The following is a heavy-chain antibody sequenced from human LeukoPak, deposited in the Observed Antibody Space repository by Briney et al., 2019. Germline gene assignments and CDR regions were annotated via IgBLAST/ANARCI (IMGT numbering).Heavy chain of an antibody. V-gene: IGHV1-69*05. D-gene: IGHD6-19*01. Sequence: ASVKVSCKAPGGTFSSYAISWVRQAPGQGLEWMGRIIPIFGTANYAQKFQGRVTITTDESTSTAYMELSSLRSEDTAVYYCALSSPYSSGWYPYFQHWGRGTLVTVSS. CDR2: IIPIFGTA. J-gene: IGHJ1*01. CDR1: GGTFSSYA. CDR3: ALSSPYSSGWYPYFQH.